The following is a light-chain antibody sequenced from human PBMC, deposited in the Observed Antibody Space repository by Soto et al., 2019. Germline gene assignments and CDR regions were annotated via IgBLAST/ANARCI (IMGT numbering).Light chain of an antibody. Sequence: ELVCPQSPATLCSFPGDRVTLSCRASHYISTRLAWYQHRPGQAPRLLIYQTSIRAAGIQARFSGSGSGTDFTLTISDVQPDDFALYYCHQHKRYPRTFGQGTKVDIK. V-gene: IGKV3-11*01. J-gene: IGKJ1*01. CDR1: HYISTR. CDR2: QTS. CDR3: HQHKRYPRT.